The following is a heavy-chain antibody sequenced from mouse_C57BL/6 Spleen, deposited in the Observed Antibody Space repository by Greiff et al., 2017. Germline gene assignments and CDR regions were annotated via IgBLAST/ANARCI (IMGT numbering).Heavy chain of an antibody. J-gene: IGHJ1*03. Sequence: VQLKESGAELAKPGASVKLSCKASGYTFTSYWMHWVKQRPGQGLEWIGYINPSSGYTKYNQKFKDKATLTADKSSSTAYMQLSSLTYEDSAVYYCAIYGNYVDWYFDVWGTGTTVTVSS. CDR1: GYTFTSYW. CDR2: INPSSGYT. CDR3: AIYGNYVDWYFDV. D-gene: IGHD2-1*01. V-gene: IGHV1-7*01.